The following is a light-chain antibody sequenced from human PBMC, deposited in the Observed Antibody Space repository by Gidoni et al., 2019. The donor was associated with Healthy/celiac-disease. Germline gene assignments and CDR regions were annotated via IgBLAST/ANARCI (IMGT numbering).Light chain of an antibody. CDR3: AAWDDSLNGLV. V-gene: IGLV1-44*01. CDR2: SNN. Sequence: QSVLTQPHSASGTPGQRVTISCSGSSSNIGSNTVNWYQPLPGTAPKLLIYSNNQRPPGVPDRFSGSKSGTSASLAISGLQSEDESDYYCAAWDDSLNGLVFGGGTKLTVL. J-gene: IGLJ2*01. CDR1: SSNIGSNT.